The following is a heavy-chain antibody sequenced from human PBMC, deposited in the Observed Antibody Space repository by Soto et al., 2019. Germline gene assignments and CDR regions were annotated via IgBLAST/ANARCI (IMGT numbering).Heavy chain of an antibody. J-gene: IGHJ5*02. CDR3: TTLRLDP. CDR2: VNPNTGLT. CDR1: GYTFTALY. Sequence: ASVKVSCKASGYTFTALYMNWVRQAPGQGLEWMGWVNPNTGLTRYAQKFQDRVTMTRDTSINTAYMELRGLTSDDTAVYYCTTLRLDPWGQGTLVTVSS. V-gene: IGHV1-2*02. D-gene: IGHD3-9*01.